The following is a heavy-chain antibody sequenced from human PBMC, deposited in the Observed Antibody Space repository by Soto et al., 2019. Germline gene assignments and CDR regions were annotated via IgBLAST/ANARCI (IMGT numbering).Heavy chain of an antibody. CDR1: GGSISSYY. D-gene: IGHD6-13*01. J-gene: IGHJ6*02. V-gene: IGHV4-59*01. CDR3: ARAGAAAGISFYYYYGMDV. CDR2: IYYSGST. Sequence: PSETLSLTCTVSGGSISSYYWSWIRQPPGKGLEWIGYIYYSGSTTYNPSLKSRVTISVDTSKNQFSLKLSSVTAADTAVYYCARAGAAAGISFYYYYGMDVWGQGTTVTVSS.